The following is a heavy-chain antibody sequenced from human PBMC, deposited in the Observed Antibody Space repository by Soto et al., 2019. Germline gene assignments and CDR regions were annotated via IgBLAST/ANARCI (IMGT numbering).Heavy chain of an antibody. CDR1: GGSISSYY. V-gene: IGHV4-59*01. D-gene: IGHD3-3*01. CDR3: ARDKGPIRFLGLPRFYDYYYYYMDV. J-gene: IGHJ6*03. CDR2: IYYSGST. Sequence: QVQLQESGPGLVKPSETLSLTCTVSGGSISSYYWSWIRQPPGKGLEWIGYIYYSGSTNYNPSLKSRVTISVDTSKNQFSLKLSSVTAADTAVYYCARDKGPIRFLGLPRFYDYYYYYMDVWGKGTTVTVSS.